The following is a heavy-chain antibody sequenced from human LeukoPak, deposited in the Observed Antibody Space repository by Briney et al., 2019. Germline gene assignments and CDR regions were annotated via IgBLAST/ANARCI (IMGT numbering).Heavy chain of an antibody. CDR1: GGSISSYY. Sequence: KPSETLSLTCTVSGGSISSYYWSWIRQPAGKGLEWIGRIYTSGSTNYNPSLKSRVTISVDTSKNQFSLKLSSVTAADTAVYYCARDSGYSYGFDYYYMDVWGKGTTVTVSS. CDR3: ARDSGYSYGFDYYYMDV. J-gene: IGHJ6*03. V-gene: IGHV4-4*07. CDR2: IYTSGST. D-gene: IGHD5-18*01.